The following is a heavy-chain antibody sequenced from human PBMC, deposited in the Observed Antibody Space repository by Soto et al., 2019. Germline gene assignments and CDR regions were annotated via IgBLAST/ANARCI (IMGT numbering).Heavy chain of an antibody. Sequence: QVQLVQSGAEVKKPGASVKVSCKASGYTFTTYGISWVRQAPGQGLEWMGWISAYNGDTNYAQHLQGRVTMTTDTSANTAYMELRSLRFDDTAVYYCARDVDVLTTPPGDYWGQGTLVTVSS. V-gene: IGHV1-18*04. CDR3: ARDVDVLTTPPGDY. J-gene: IGHJ4*02. CDR2: ISAYNGDT. CDR1: GYTFTTYG. D-gene: IGHD5-12*01.